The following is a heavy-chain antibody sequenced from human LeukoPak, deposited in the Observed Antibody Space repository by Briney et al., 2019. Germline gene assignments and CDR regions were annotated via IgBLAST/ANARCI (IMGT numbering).Heavy chain of an antibody. J-gene: IGHJ4*01. V-gene: IGHV3-23*01. CDR2: ISGDGGST. Sequence: PGGSLRLSCAASGFTFSSYAMSWVRQTPGKGLEWVSSISGDGGSTYYADSLRGRFTISRDNFRNTLFLQMNSLRAEDTAVYFCAKDPSFGSGTLYPTFDYRGHGTLVAVSS. CDR3: AKDPSFGSGTLYPTFDY. CDR1: GFTFSSYA. D-gene: IGHD3-10*01.